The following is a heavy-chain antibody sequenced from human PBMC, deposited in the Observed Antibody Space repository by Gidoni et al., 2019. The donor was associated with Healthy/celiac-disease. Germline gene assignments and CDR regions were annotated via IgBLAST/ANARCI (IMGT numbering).Heavy chain of an antibody. CDR2: INSDGSST. J-gene: IGHJ6*02. Sequence: EVQLVESGGGLVQPGGSLRLSCAASGFTFSSYWMHWVRQAPGKGLVWVSRINSDGSSTSYADAVKGRFTISRDNAKNTLYLQMNSLRAEDTAVYYCARGPGFGESLSYYYYYGMDVWGQGTTVTVSS. V-gene: IGHV3-74*01. D-gene: IGHD3-10*01. CDR1: GFTFSSYW. CDR3: ARGPGFGESLSYYYYYGMDV.